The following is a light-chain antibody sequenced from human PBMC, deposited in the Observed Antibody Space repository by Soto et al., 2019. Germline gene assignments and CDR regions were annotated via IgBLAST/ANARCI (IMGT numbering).Light chain of an antibody. CDR3: QQYASSPLT. CDR1: QNVGRNY. CDR2: GAS. J-gene: IGKJ4*01. Sequence: ETVLTQSPGTLSVSPGERATLSCRASQNVGRNYVVWYQQKPGQAPRVLIYGASSRATGIPARFSGSGSGTDFTLTISRLEPEDFAVYYCQQYASSPLTFGGGTKVEVK. V-gene: IGKV3-20*01.